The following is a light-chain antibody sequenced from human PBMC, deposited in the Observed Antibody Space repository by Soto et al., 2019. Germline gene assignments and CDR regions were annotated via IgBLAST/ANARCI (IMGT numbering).Light chain of an antibody. CDR3: QQYYSYPYT. Sequence: AIQMTQSPSSLSASVGDSVTITCRASQDIANFLHWYQHKPGKAPRLLIYAASNLQRGVPSRFSGRGSGTDFTLTINSLEPEDFASYYCQQYYSYPYTFGQGTKLEIK. CDR1: QDIANF. V-gene: IGKV1-13*02. CDR2: AAS. J-gene: IGKJ2*01.